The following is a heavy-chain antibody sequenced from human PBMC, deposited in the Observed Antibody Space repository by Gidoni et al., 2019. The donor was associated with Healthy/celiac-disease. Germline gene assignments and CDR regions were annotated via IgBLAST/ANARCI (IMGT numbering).Heavy chain of an antibody. Sequence: QVQLLESGGGLVQPGRSLRPSCEASGFTFSSYGMHWVRQAPGKGLGWVAVIYYDGSNKYYADSVKGRFTISRDNSKNTLYLQRNSLRAEDTAVYYCAKDGFGELQHDYWGQGTLVTVSS. CDR1: GFTFSSYG. J-gene: IGHJ4*02. CDR3: AKDGFGELQHDY. D-gene: IGHD3-10*01. V-gene: IGHV3-30*18. CDR2: IYYDGSNK.